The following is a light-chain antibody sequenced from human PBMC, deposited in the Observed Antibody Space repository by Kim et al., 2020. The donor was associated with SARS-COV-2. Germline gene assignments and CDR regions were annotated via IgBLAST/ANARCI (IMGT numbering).Light chain of an antibody. CDR1: SLRHYY. V-gene: IGLV3-19*01. CDR2: GKN. Sequence: SSELTQDPAVSVALGQTVSITCQGDSLRHYYVSWYQRRPGQAPILVIYGKNNRPSGIPDRLSGSSSGNTASLTITEAQAEDETDYYCQSRDSSGKVVFGGGTQLTVL. CDR3: QSRDSSGKVV. J-gene: IGLJ2*01.